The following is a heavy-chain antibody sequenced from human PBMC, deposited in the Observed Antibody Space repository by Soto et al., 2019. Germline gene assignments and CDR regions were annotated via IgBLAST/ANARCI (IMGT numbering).Heavy chain of an antibody. CDR1: GFTFSSYS. V-gene: IGHV3-21*01. D-gene: IGHD1-7*01. CDR3: ARDLIFSPGITGTTTGN. CDR2: ISSSSSYI. J-gene: IGHJ4*02. Sequence: PGGSLRLSCAASGFTFSSYSMNWVRQAPGKGLEWVSSISSSSSYIYYADSVKGRFTISRDNAKNSLYLQMNSLRAEDTAVYYCARDLIFSPGITGTTTGNWGQRTPVTVSS.